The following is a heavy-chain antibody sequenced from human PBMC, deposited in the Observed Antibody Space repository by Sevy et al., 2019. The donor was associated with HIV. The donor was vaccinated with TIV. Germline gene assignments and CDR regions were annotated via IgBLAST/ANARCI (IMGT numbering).Heavy chain of an antibody. D-gene: IGHD3-3*01. J-gene: IGHJ6*02. Sequence: GGSLRLSCAASGFTFSSYAMHWVRQAPGKGLEWVAVISYDGSNKYYADSVKGRFTISRDNSKNTLYLQMNSLGAEDTAVYYCARDRLGITISAEWGGGMDVWGQGTTVTVSS. CDR2: ISYDGSNK. CDR1: GFTFSSYA. V-gene: IGHV3-30*04. CDR3: ARDRLGITISAEWGGGMDV.